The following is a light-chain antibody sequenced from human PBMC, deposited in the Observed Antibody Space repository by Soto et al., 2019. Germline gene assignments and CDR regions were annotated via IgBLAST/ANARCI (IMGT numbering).Light chain of an antibody. CDR2: EVS. Sequence: QSALTQPASVSGSPGQSITISCTGSSSDVGGYNYVSWYQQHPGKAPKLMIYEVSNRPSGISNRFSGSKSGTSASLAISGLRSEDEADYYCAAWDDNFSTYVFGSGTKVTVL. J-gene: IGLJ1*01. V-gene: IGLV2-14*01. CDR1: SSDVGGYNY. CDR3: AAWDDNFSTYV.